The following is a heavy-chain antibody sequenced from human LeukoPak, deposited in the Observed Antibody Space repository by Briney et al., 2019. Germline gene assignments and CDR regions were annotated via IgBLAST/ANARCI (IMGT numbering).Heavy chain of an antibody. Sequence: KAGGSLRLSCAASGFTFSVYSMNWVRQAPGRGLEWVSSISSTGSYIYYADSVKGRFTISRDNAKISLYLQMNSLRAEDTAVYYCARDGSGYFDFWGQGTLVTVSS. V-gene: IGHV3-21*01. J-gene: IGHJ4*02. CDR2: ISSTGSYI. CDR3: ARDGSGYFDF. CDR1: GFTFSVYS. D-gene: IGHD2-15*01.